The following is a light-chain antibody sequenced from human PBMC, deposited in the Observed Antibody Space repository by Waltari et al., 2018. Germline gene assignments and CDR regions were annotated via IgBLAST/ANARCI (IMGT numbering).Light chain of an antibody. Sequence: IVLTQSPPTLSLSPGERATLSCMASQGVSDNYLAWYQQRPGQAPRLLIFDASSRASGIPDRFSAGGSGTDFTLTIRGLEPEDSAVYYCQQYGNSLWTFGQGTRVEI. V-gene: IGKV3-20*01. CDR2: DAS. CDR3: QQYGNSLWT. CDR1: QGVSDNY. J-gene: IGKJ1*01.